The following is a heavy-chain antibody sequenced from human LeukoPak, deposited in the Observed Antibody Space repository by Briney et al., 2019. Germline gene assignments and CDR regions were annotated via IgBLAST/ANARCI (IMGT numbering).Heavy chain of an antibody. Sequence: GGSLRLSCAASGFTFSSYAMSWVRQAPGKGLEWVSAISGTGGSTYYADSVKGRFTISRDNSKNTLYLQMNSLRAEDTAVYYCAKDRPGYSGYDLEGYWGQGTLVTVSS. D-gene: IGHD5-12*01. V-gene: IGHV3-23*01. CDR2: ISGTGGST. J-gene: IGHJ4*02. CDR3: AKDRPGYSGYDLEGY. CDR1: GFTFSSYA.